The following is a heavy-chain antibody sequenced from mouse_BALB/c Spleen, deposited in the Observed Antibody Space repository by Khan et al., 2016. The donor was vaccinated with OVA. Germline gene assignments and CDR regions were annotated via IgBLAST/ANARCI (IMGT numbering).Heavy chain of an antibody. CDR2: INYSGST. CDR3: VRGRSY. V-gene: IGHV3-2*02. J-gene: IGHJ3*01. Sequence: EVQLQESGPGLVKPSQSLYLTCTVTGYSITSDYAWNWIRQFPGNRLEWMGYINYSGSTSKRPSLKSRISITRDTSKNQIFLQLNSVTTEDTATYYCVRGRSYWGQGTLVTVSA. CDR1: GYSITSDYA.